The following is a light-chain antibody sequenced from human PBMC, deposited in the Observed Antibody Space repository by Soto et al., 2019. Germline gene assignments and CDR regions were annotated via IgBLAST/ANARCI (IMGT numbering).Light chain of an antibody. J-gene: IGLJ3*02. CDR3: LLYQGGSWL. V-gene: IGLV7-43*01. CDR1: IGAVTSNYY. CDR2: TTS. Sequence: QAVVTQEPSLTVSPGGTVTLTCTSSIGAVTSNYYPSWFQQKPGQAPRPLIYTTSNKHSWTPARFSGSLLGAKAALTLSGVQPEDEAEYYCLLYQGGSWLFGGGTKVTVL.